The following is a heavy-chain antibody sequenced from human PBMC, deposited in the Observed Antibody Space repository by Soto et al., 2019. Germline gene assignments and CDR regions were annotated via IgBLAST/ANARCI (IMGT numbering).Heavy chain of an antibody. CDR1: GFTLSDYY. D-gene: IGHD5-18*01. CDR2: ISSSGRTI. Sequence: QVQLVESGGGLVKPGGSLRLSCAASGFTLSDYYMSWIRQAPGKGLEWISYISSSGRTIFYADFGKGRFTISRDNAKNSLFLQMSSLRAEDTAVYYCARNSKHFDSWGQGVLVTVSS. V-gene: IGHV3-11*01. J-gene: IGHJ4*02. CDR3: ARNSKHFDS.